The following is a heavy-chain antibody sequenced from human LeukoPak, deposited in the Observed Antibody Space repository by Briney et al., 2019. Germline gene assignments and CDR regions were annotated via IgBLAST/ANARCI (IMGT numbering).Heavy chain of an antibody. CDR2: IGTSSGAI. J-gene: IGHJ5*01. CDR3: ARNLDS. Sequence: GGSLRLSCSASGFTFSTYNMNWVRQAPGKGLEWVSFIGTSSGAIYYADSVKGRFTISRDNAKKSLFLQMNSLRDEDTAVYYCARNLDSWGQGALVTVSS. CDR1: GFTFSTYN. V-gene: IGHV3-48*02.